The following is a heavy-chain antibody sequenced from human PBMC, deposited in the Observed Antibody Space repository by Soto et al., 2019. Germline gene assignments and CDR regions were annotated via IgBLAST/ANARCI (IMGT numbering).Heavy chain of an antibody. J-gene: IGHJ3*02. Sequence: EVQLVESGGGLVQPGGSLRLSCAASGFTFSSYSMNWVRQAPGKGLEWVSYISSSSSTIYYADSVKGRFTISRDNAKNSLYLQMSSLRAEDTAVYYCARASRGYCSGGSCYDDAFEIWCQGTMVTVSS. CDR2: ISSSSSTI. CDR1: GFTFSSYS. V-gene: IGHV3-48*01. D-gene: IGHD2-15*01. CDR3: ARASRGYCSGGSCYDDAFEI.